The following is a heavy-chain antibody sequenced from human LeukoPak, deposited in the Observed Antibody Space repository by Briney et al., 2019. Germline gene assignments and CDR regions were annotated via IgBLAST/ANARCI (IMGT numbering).Heavy chain of an antibody. Sequence: GRSPRLSCAASGFTFSSYAMHWVRQAPGKGLEWVAVISYDGSNKYYADSVKGRFTISRDNSKNTLFLQMNSLRPEDTALFFCARDSTAVVGATDYWGQGTLVTVSS. D-gene: IGHD1-26*01. J-gene: IGHJ4*02. CDR2: ISYDGSNK. CDR1: GFTFSSYA. CDR3: ARDSTAVVGATDY. V-gene: IGHV3-30*04.